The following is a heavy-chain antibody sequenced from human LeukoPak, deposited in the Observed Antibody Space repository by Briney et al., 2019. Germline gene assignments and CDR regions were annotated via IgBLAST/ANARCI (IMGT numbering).Heavy chain of an antibody. D-gene: IGHD3-22*01. CDR2: ISGSGGST. CDR3: AKDKEITMIVVVFDAFDI. Sequence: QPGGSLRLSCAASGFTFSSYAMSWVRQAPGKGLEWVSAISGSGGSTYYADSVKGRFTTSRDNSKNTLYLQMNSLRAEDTAVYYCAKDKEITMIVVVFDAFDIWGQGTMVTVSS. CDR1: GFTFSSYA. J-gene: IGHJ3*02. V-gene: IGHV3-23*01.